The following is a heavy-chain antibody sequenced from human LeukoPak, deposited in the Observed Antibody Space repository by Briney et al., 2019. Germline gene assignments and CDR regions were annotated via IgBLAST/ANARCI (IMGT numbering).Heavy chain of an antibody. CDR3: AKDRQWLTAFDI. Sequence: GGSLRLSCAASGFTFSSYGMHWVRQAPGKGLEWVAFIRYDGSNKYYADSVKGRFTISRDNSKNTLYLQMNSPRAEDTAVYYCAKDRQWLTAFDIWGQGTMVTVSS. CDR2: IRYDGSNK. D-gene: IGHD6-19*01. V-gene: IGHV3-30*02. CDR1: GFTFSSYG. J-gene: IGHJ3*02.